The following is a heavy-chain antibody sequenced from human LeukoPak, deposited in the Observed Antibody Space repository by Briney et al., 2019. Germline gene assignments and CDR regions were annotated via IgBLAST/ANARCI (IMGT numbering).Heavy chain of an antibody. CDR2: IYHSGST. CDR3: ARVITVRGVIFDY. CDR1: GGSISSSNW. D-gene: IGHD3-16*01. V-gene: IGHV4-4*02. Sequence: SETLSLTCAVSGGSISSSNWWSWVRQPPGKGLEWIGEIYHSGSTNYNPSLKSRVTISVDTSKNQFSLTLNSVTAADTAVYYCARVITVRGVIFDYWGQGTLVTVSS. J-gene: IGHJ4*02.